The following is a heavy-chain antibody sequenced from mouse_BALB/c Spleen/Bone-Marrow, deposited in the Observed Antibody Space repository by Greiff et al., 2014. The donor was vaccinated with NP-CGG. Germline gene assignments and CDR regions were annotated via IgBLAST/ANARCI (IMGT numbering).Heavy chain of an antibody. CDR1: GFAFSSYD. V-gene: IGHV5-12-1*01. CDR3: ARPLYYYGSSPFYAMDY. J-gene: IGHJ4*01. D-gene: IGHD1-1*01. CDR2: ISSGGGST. Sequence: EVQVVESGGGLVKPGGSLKLSCAASGFAFSSYDMSWVRQTPEERLEWVAYISSGGGSTYYPDTVKGRFTISRDNAKNTLYLQMSSLKSEDTAMYYCARPLYYYGSSPFYAMDYWGQGTSVTVSS.